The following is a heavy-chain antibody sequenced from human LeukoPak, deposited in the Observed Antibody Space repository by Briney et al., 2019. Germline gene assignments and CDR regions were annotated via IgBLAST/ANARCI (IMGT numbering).Heavy chain of an antibody. CDR2: IYPGDFDT. CDR1: GYKFTSNW. J-gene: IGHJ4*02. CDR3: VRSISIDMAVDY. V-gene: IGHV5-51*01. Sequence: GESLKISCQASGYKFTSNWIGWVRQMPEKSLEWMGIIYPGDFDTRYSPSFEGQVTISADKSISTAYLQWSSLEASDTAMYYCVRSISIDMAVDYWGQGTLVTVSS. D-gene: IGHD5-24*01.